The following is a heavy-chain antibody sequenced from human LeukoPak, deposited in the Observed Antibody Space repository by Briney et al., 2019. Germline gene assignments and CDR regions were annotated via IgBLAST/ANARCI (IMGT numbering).Heavy chain of an antibody. CDR1: GFTFSSYA. Sequence: GGSLRLSCVASGFTFSSYAMNWVRQAPGKGLEWVSGISGSGVSTYYADSVKGLFTISRDNSKNTLYLQMNSLRAEDTAVYYCAKDPQGWNLYYFDYWGQGTLVTVSS. D-gene: IGHD1-1*01. V-gene: IGHV3-23*01. CDR2: ISGSGVST. CDR3: AKDPQGWNLYYFDY. J-gene: IGHJ4*02.